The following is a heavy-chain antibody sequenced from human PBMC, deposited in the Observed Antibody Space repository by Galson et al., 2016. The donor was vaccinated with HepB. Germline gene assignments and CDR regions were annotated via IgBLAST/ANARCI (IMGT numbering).Heavy chain of an antibody. CDR3: ARGDNWNDVGWFDP. V-gene: IGHV4-59*01. D-gene: IGHD1-1*01. J-gene: IGHJ5*02. Sequence: ETLSLTCTVSGGPISTCSWSWIRQSPGKGLEWIGYVYYSGSTDYNPSLKSRVTISIDTSKIQFSLRLNSVTTADTAVYYCARGDNWNDVGWFDPWGRGALVTVSS. CDR2: VYYSGST. CDR1: GGPISTCS.